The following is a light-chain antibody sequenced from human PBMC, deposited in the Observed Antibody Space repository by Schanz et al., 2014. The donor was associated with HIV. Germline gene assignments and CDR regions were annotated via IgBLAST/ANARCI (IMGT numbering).Light chain of an antibody. Sequence: EIVMTQSPATLYVSPGEGATLSCRASQSISNNLAWYQHKPGQAPRLLIYGASTRATGIPARFSGSGSGTEFTLTISSLQSEDFAVYYCQQYNNWRTFGQGTKLEIK. J-gene: IGKJ2*01. CDR3: QQYNNWRT. CDR2: GAS. CDR1: QSISNN. V-gene: IGKV3-15*01.